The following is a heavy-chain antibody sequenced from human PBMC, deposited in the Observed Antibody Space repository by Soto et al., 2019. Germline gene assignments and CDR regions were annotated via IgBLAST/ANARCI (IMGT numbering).Heavy chain of an antibody. CDR1: GGTFSSYA. Sequence: SVKVSCKASGGTFSSYAICWVRQAPGQGREWMGGIIPIFGTANYAQKFQGRVTITADESTSTAYMELSSLRSEDTAVYYCARDLRSSSPALDIWGQGTIVTV. V-gene: IGHV1-69*13. J-gene: IGHJ3*02. CDR2: IIPIFGTA. CDR3: ARDLRSSSPALDI. D-gene: IGHD6-13*01.